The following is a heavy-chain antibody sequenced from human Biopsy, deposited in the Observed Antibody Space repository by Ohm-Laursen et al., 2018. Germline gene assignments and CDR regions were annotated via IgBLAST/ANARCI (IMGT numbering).Heavy chain of an antibody. J-gene: IGHJ4*02. Sequence: SETLSLTCTVSGGSISRYYWSWIRQPPGKGLEWIGYIYYSGITNYNPSLKSRVTISVDTSKNQFSLRLSSVTAADTAVYYCARHPTHRIQQIDYWGQGTLVTVSS. CDR3: ARHPTHRIQQIDY. CDR2: IYYSGIT. V-gene: IGHV4-59*08. D-gene: IGHD5-18*01. CDR1: GGSISRYY.